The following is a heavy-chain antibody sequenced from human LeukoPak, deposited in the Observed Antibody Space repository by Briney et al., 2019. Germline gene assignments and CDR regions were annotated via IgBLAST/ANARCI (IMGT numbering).Heavy chain of an antibody. D-gene: IGHD4-17*01. Sequence: ASVKVSCKVSGYTLTELSMHWVRQAPGKGLEWMGGFDPEDGETIYAQKFQGRVTMTEDTSTDTAYMELSSLRSEDTAVYYCARDYGDYEGIGYWGQGTLVTVSS. CDR1: GYTLTELS. CDR3: ARDYGDYEGIGY. CDR2: FDPEDGET. V-gene: IGHV1-24*01. J-gene: IGHJ4*02.